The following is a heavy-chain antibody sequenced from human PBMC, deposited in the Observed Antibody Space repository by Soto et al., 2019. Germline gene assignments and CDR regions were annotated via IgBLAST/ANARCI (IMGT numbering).Heavy chain of an antibody. J-gene: IGHJ6*02. CDR2: IYYSGST. D-gene: IGHD1-20*01. Sequence: SETLSLTCTVSGGSVSSGSYYWSWIRQPPGKGLEWIGYIYYSGSTNYNPSLKSRVTISVDTSKNQFSLKLSSVTAADTAVYYCAREDNWNYNYGMDVWGQGTTVTVSS. V-gene: IGHV4-61*01. CDR1: GGSVSSGSYY. CDR3: AREDNWNYNYGMDV.